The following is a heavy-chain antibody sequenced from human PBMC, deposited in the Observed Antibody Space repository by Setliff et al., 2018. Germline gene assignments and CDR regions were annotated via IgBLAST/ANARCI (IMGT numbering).Heavy chain of an antibody. CDR2: IKSNVDGGAA. CDR3: TTVGLRGPFG. CDR1: GFTFTTAW. V-gene: IGHV3-15*01. D-gene: IGHD3-10*01. Sequence: GGSLRLSCAASGFTFTTAWMTWVRQAPGKGLEWVGRIKSNVDGGAAHYAAPVEGRFTISRDDSKTALYLQMDNMKTEDTAVYYCTTVGLRGPFGWGQGTLVTVSS. J-gene: IGHJ4*02.